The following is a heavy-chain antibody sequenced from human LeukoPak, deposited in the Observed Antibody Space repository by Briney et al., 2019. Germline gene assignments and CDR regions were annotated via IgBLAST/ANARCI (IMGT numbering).Heavy chain of an antibody. J-gene: IGHJ6*03. CDR3: ARTTEGGYTYGYFYYYMDV. CDR2: IYYSGST. Sequence: SETLSLTCTVSGGSISSSSYYWGWIRQPPGKGLEWIGSIYYSGSTYYNPSLKSRVTISVDTSKNQFSLKLTSMTAADTAVYYCARTTEGGYTYGYFYYYMDVWGKGTTVTISS. V-gene: IGHV4-39*07. D-gene: IGHD5-18*01. CDR1: GGSISSSSYY.